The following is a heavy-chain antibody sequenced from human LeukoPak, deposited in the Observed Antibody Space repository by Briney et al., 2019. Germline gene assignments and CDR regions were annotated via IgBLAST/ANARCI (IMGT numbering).Heavy chain of an antibody. D-gene: IGHD5-18*01. CDR1: GFTFSSYG. V-gene: IGHV3-30*18. CDR2: ISYDGSNK. J-gene: IGHJ4*02. Sequence: PGRSLRLSCAASGFTFSSYGMHWVRQAPGKGLEWVAVISYDGSNKYYADSVKGRFTISRDNSKNTPYLQMNSLRAEDTAVYYCAKEEPVDTAPNYFDYWGQGTLVTVSS. CDR3: AKEEPVDTAPNYFDY.